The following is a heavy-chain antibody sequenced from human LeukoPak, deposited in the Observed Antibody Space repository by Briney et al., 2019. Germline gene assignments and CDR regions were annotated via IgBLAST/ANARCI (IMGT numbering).Heavy chain of an antibody. CDR2: IIPIFGTA. V-gene: IGHV1-69*13. D-gene: IGHD3-22*01. J-gene: IGHJ4*02. Sequence: SVKVSSKPSGGTFTSYAISWVRQTPGQGLEWMGGIIPIFGTANYAQKFQGRVTITADESTSTAYMELSSLRSEDTAAYYCARCSWDYYDSSGYPRPYYFDYWGQGTLVTVSA. CDR1: GGTFTSYA. CDR3: ARCSWDYYDSSGYPRPYYFDY.